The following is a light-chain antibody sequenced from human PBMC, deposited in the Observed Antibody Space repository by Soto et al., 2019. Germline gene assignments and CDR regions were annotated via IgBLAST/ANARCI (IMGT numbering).Light chain of an antibody. V-gene: IGLV3-21*02. CDR2: DDS. J-gene: IGLJ2*01. CDR3: HVWDSSSDHVV. CDR1: NIGGKS. Sequence: SYELTQPPSVSGAPGQTASITCGGNNIGGKSVNWYQQKPGQAPVVVVYDDSDRPSGIPERFSGSNSAHTATLTISRVEAGDEADYYCHVWDSSSDHVVFGGGTKLTVL.